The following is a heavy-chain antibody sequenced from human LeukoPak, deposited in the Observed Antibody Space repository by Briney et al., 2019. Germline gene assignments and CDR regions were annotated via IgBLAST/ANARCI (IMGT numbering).Heavy chain of an antibody. Sequence: AETLSLTCAVSGYSISIGYYGCWSRQPPGRGLEWIGGIDHSGSHYYNPSIKSRVTISVDTSKKQYSLKLRSVTAADMAVYICARVRYYYDSSDYHDAFDIWGQGTMVTVSS. CDR2: IDHSGSH. V-gene: IGHV4-38-2*01. CDR1: GYSISIGYY. D-gene: IGHD3-22*01. J-gene: IGHJ3*02. CDR3: ARVRYYYDSSDYHDAFDI.